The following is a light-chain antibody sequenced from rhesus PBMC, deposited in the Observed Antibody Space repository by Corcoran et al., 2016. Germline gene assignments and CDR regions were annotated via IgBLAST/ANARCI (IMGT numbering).Light chain of an antibody. CDR2: GSS. Sequence: DIQMTQSPSSLSAFVGDRVTITCQASQGISSWFAWYQQKPGKAPNLLIYGSSNLQSGVPSRFSGSGSGTDFTLTISGLRPEDFATYYCQKYNSYPWTFGPGTKVEIK. CDR3: QKYNSYPWT. J-gene: IGKJ1*01. CDR1: QGISSW. V-gene: IGKV1-19*01.